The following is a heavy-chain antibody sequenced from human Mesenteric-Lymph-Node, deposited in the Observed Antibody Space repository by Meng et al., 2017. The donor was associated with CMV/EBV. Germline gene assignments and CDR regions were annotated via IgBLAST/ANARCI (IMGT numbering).Heavy chain of an antibody. Sequence: GESLKISCAASGFTFSSYAMTWVRQAPGKGLEWVAFIRYDGGNKYYADSVKGRFTISRDNSKNTVYLQMNSLRAEDTAVYYCAKDRGSYGDNEIDYWGQGTLVTVSS. J-gene: IGHJ4*02. V-gene: IGHV3-30*02. CDR3: AKDRGSYGDNEIDY. D-gene: IGHD4-17*01. CDR2: IRYDGGNK. CDR1: GFTFSSYA.